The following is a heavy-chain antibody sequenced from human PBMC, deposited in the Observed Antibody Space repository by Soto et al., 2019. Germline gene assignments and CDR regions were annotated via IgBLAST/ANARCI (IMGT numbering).Heavy chain of an antibody. D-gene: IGHD3-3*01. CDR1: GGTFSSYA. Sequence: QVQLVQSGAEVKKPGSSVKVSCKASGGTFSSYAISWVRQAPGQGLEWMGGIIPIFGTANYAQKFQGRVTITADESTSTAYMELSSLRSEDTAVYYCAQTPDYDFWRGYQGEDGIGADDGMDVWGQGTTVTVAS. CDR2: IIPIFGTA. J-gene: IGHJ6*02. V-gene: IGHV1-69*01. CDR3: AQTPDYDFWRGYQGEDGIGADDGMDV.